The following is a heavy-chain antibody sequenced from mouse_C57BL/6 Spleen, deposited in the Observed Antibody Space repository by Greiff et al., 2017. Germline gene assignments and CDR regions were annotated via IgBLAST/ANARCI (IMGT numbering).Heavy chain of an antibody. V-gene: IGHV14-1*01. CDR1: GFNIKDYY. J-gene: IGHJ3*01. D-gene: IGHD3-1*01. CDR2: IDPEDGDT. CDR3: TTVEQLMGFAY. Sequence: VQLQQSGAELVRPGSSVKLSCTASGFNIKDYYMHWVKQRPEQGLEWIGRIDPEDGDTEYAPKFQGKATMAADTSSNTAYLQLSSLTSEDTAVCYCTTVEQLMGFAYWGQGTLVTVSA.